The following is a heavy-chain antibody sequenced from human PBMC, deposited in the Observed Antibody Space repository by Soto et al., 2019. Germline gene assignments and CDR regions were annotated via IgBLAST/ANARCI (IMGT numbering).Heavy chain of an antibody. CDR3: ARDDLGYCSGGSCYSPEG. D-gene: IGHD2-15*01. J-gene: IGHJ4*02. V-gene: IGHV1-69*01. Sequence: QVQLVQSGAEVKKPGSSVKVSCKASGGTFSSYAISWVRQAPGQGLEWMGGIIPIFGTANYAQKFQGRVTITADESTSTAYVELSSLRSEDTALYYCARDDLGYCSGGSCYSPEGWGQGTLVTVSS. CDR1: GGTFSSYA. CDR2: IIPIFGTA.